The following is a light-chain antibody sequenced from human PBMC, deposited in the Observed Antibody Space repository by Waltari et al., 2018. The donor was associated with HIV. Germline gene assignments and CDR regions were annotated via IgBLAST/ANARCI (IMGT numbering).Light chain of an antibody. V-gene: IGLV2-11*01. CDR3: CSYAGSYTYV. CDR2: DVS. CDR1: SSDVGGYNY. Sequence: QSALPQPRPASGSPGQSVTISCSGTSSDVGGYNYVSWYQQHPGKAPKLMIYDVSKRRSGVPDRFSGSKSGNTASLTISGLQAEDEADYYCCSYAGSYTYVFGTGTKVTVL. J-gene: IGLJ1*01.